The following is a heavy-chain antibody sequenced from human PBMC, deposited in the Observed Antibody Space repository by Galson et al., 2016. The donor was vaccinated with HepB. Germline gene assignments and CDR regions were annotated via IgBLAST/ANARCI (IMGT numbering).Heavy chain of an antibody. J-gene: IGHJ5*01. V-gene: IGHV4-39*01. CDR2: ISYTGDT. CDR3: TKHELAVGNWFDP. Sequence: SETLSLTCSVSGASISSPVSHWGWIRQPPGKGLEWIATISYTGDTYYSPSLKSRVTISVDTSKNQFSLKMTSVAAADTAVYYCTKHELAVGNWFDPWGQGTLVTVSS. CDR1: GASISSPVSH. D-gene: IGHD6-6*01.